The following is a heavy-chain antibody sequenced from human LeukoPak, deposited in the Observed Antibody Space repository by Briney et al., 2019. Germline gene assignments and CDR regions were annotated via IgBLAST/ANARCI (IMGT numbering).Heavy chain of an antibody. CDR3: AKDRHYYDSSGYDFDY. CDR2: ISGSGGST. J-gene: IGHJ4*02. D-gene: IGHD3-22*01. Sequence: GGSLRLSCAASGFTFSSYAMSWVRQAPGKGLEWVSAISGSGGSTYYADSVKGRFTISRDNSKNTLYLQMNSLRAEDTAVYYCAKDRHYYDSSGYDFDYWGQGTLVSVSS. CDR1: GFTFSSYA. V-gene: IGHV3-23*01.